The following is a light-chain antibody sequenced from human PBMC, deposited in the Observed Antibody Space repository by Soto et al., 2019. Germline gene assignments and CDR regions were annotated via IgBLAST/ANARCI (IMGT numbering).Light chain of an antibody. Sequence: QSVLTQPPSTSGSPGQSVTISCTGTFNDVGGYDFVSWYQQHPGKAPKLLIYEVSKRPSGVPDRFSGSKSGNTASLTVSGLQAEDEGDYHCSSYAGSNNLLFGGGTKLTVL. V-gene: IGLV2-8*01. J-gene: IGLJ2*01. CDR2: EVS. CDR3: SSYAGSNNLL. CDR1: FNDVGGYDF.